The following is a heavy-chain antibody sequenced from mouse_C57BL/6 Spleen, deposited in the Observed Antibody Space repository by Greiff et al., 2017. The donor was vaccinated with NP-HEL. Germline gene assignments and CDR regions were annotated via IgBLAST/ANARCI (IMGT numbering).Heavy chain of an antibody. CDR2: IRNKANNHAT. CDR1: GFTFSDAW. J-gene: IGHJ1*03. D-gene: IGHD4-1*01. V-gene: IGHV6-6*01. CDR3: THNWERGYWYFDV. Sequence: EVKVEESGGGLVQPGGSMKLSCAASGFTFSDAWMDWVRQSPEKGLEWVAEIRNKANNHATYYAESVKGRFTISRDDSKSSVYLQMNSLRAEDTGIYYCTHNWERGYWYFDVWGTGTTVTVSS.